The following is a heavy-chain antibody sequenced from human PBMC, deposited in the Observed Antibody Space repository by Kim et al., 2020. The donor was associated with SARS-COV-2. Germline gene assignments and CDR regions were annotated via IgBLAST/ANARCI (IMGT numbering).Heavy chain of an antibody. J-gene: IGHJ4*02. CDR1: EFIFSNYA. CDR2: ITDNGGST. Sequence: GGSLRLSCAASEFIFSNYAMNWVRQAPGKRLEWVSSITDNGGSTYYADSVRGRFTISRDNSKNTLYLQMNSLRAEDTAVYYCAKGTLPNCSAVRCYPFDYWGQGTPVAVSS. D-gene: IGHD2-15*01. V-gene: IGHV3-23*01. CDR3: AKGTLPNCSAVRCYPFDY.